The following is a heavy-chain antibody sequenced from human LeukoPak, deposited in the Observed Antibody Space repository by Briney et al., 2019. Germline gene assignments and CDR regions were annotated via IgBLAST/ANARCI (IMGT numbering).Heavy chain of an antibody. D-gene: IGHD6-13*01. CDR1: GLTFSSYA. Sequence: GGSLRLSCAASGLTFSSYAMNWVRQAPGKGLEWVAVISYDGSNKYYADSVKGRFTISRDNSKNTLYLQMNSLRAEDTAVYYCARDAAAEFDYWGQGTLVTVSS. J-gene: IGHJ4*02. CDR3: ARDAAAEFDY. CDR2: ISYDGSNK. V-gene: IGHV3-30-3*01.